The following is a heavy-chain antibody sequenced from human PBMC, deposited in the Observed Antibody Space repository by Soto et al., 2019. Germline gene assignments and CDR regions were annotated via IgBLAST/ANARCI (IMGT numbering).Heavy chain of an antibody. V-gene: IGHV3-73*01. CDR3: TRSVDFWSGYPDYYYYYGMDV. J-gene: IGHJ6*02. D-gene: IGHD3-3*01. CDR1: GFTFSGSA. CDR2: IRSKANSYAT. Sequence: GGSLRLSCAASGFTFSGSAMHWVRQASGKGLEWVGCIRSKANSYATAYAASVKGRFTISRDDSKNTAYLQMNSLKTEDTAVYYCTRSVDFWSGYPDYYYYYGMDVWGQGTTVTVSS.